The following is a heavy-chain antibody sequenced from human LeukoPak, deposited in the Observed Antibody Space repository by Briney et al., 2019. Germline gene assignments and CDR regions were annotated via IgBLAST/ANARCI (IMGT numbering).Heavy chain of an antibody. CDR2: IYYSGST. D-gene: IGHD3-3*01. V-gene: IGHV4-61*01. CDR1: VGSVSSGSYY. Sequence: KPSETLSLTCTVPVGSVSSGSYYWSWIPQPPGKGPEWFGNIYYSGSTNYNPSLKSRVTILVDTSKNQFSLKLSSVTAADTAVFYCARVASGYDVFDIWVQGTMVTVSS. CDR3: ARVASGYDVFDI. J-gene: IGHJ3*02.